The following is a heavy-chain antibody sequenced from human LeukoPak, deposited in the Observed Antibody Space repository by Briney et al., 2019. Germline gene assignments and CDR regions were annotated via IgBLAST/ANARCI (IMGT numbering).Heavy chain of an antibody. D-gene: IGHD3-16*02. Sequence: GGSLRLSCAASGFTFSSYSMNWVRQAPGKGLEWVSSISSRSSYIYYADSVKGRFTISRDNAKNSLYLQMNSLRAEDTAVYYCASRIMITFGGVIVDDAFDIWGQGTMVTVSS. CDR1: GFTFSSYS. CDR3: ASRIMITFGGVIVDDAFDI. CDR2: ISSRSSYI. J-gene: IGHJ3*02. V-gene: IGHV3-21*01.